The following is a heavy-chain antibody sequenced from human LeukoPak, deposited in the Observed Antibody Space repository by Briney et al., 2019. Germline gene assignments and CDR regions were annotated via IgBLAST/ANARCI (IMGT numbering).Heavy chain of an antibody. CDR2: IYYSGST. J-gene: IGHJ3*02. CDR1: GGSISSSSYY. D-gene: IGHD6-13*01. V-gene: IGHV4-39*07. CDR3: ARGAAAGPGDAFDI. Sequence: PSETLSLTCTVSGGSISSSSYYWGWIRQPPGKGLEWIGSIYYSGSTYYNPSLKSRVTISVDTSKNQFSLKLSSVTAADTAVYYCARGAAAGPGDAFDIWGQGTMVTVSS.